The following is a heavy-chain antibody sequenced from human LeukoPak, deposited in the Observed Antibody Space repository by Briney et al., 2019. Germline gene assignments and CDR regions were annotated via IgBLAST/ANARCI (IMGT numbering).Heavy chain of an antibody. CDR1: GFTFSSYG. CDR3: AKTYLGSSWYDGLHY. CDR2: ISYDGSNK. Sequence: GRSLRLSCAASGFTFSSYGMHWVRQAPGKGLEWVAVISYDGSNKYYADSVKGRFTISRDNSKNTLYLQMNSLRAEDTAVYYCAKTYLGSSWYDGLHYWGQGTLVTVSS. D-gene: IGHD6-13*01. J-gene: IGHJ4*02. V-gene: IGHV3-30*18.